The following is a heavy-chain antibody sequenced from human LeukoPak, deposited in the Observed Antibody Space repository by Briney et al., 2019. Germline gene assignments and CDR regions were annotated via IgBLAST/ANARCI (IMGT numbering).Heavy chain of an antibody. D-gene: IGHD6-13*01. V-gene: IGHV4-34*01. CDR2: INHRGST. J-gene: IGHJ4*02. CDR1: GGSFSGYY. CDR3: ARGRLAAAGDYFDY. Sequence: SETLSLTCAVYGGSFSGYYWSWIRQPPGKGLEWIGEINHRGSTNYNPSLKSRVTISVDTSKNQFSLKLSSVTAADTAVYYCARGRLAAAGDYFDYWGQGTLVTVSS.